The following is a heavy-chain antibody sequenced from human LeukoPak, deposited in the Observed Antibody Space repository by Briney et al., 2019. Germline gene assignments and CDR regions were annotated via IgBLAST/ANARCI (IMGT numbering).Heavy chain of an antibody. Sequence: SETLSLTCTVSGGSISSYYWSWIRQPPGKGLEWIGYIYYSGSTNYSPSLKSRVTISVDTSKNQFSLKLSSVTAADTAVYYCARAGTAYYYDSSGYYPDLVAFDIWGQGTMVTVSS. CDR1: GGSISSYY. J-gene: IGHJ3*02. V-gene: IGHV4-59*01. CDR3: ARAGTAYYYDSSGYYPDLVAFDI. CDR2: IYYSGST. D-gene: IGHD3-22*01.